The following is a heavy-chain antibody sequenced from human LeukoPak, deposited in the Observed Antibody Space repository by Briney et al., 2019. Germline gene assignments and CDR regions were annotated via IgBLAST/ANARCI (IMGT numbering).Heavy chain of an antibody. J-gene: IGHJ6*02. V-gene: IGHV4-59*01. CDR3: ARDRLAAAGRYYYYGMYV. D-gene: IGHD6-13*01. CDR2: IYYSGST. CDR1: GGSISSYY. Sequence: SETLSLTCTVSGGSISSYYWSWVRQPPGKGLEWIGNIYYSGSTNYNPSLKSRVTISVDTSKNQFSLKLSSVTAADTAVYYCARDRLAAAGRYYYYGMYVWGQGTTVTVSS.